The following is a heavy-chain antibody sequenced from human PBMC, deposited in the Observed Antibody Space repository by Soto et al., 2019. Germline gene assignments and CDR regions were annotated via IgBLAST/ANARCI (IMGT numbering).Heavy chain of an antibody. Sequence: EVQLVESGGGLVQPGGSLRLSCVASGFTFSSYWMHWVRQAPGKGLVWVSSISNDGSSIYADPVKGRFTISRDNAKNTLYLQMNSLRAEDTAMYYCARLPNKSPQNWGQGTLVIVSP. CDR1: GFTFSSYW. V-gene: IGHV3-74*01. CDR2: ISNDGSS. J-gene: IGHJ1*01. CDR3: ARLPNKSPQN.